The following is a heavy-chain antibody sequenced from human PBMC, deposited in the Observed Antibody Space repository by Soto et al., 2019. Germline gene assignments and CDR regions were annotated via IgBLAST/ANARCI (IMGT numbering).Heavy chain of an antibody. D-gene: IGHD2-21*02. Sequence: VQLQESGPGLVKPSQTLSLPCIVSGASLSSGDHDWSWIRQPPGTGLEGIGFLYYNGSNFYNPSLTRRVTIAIDTSNNQFSLTVRSVTAADTAVYYCARERRGGDSNGGVDYWGQGNLVTVSS. CDR2: LYYNGSN. CDR3: ARERRGGDSNGGVDY. J-gene: IGHJ4*02. CDR1: GASLSSGDHD. V-gene: IGHV4-30-4*01.